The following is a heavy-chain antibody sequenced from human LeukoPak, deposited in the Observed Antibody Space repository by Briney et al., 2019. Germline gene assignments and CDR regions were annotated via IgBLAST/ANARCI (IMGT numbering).Heavy chain of an antibody. CDR3: ARLPRYGGYDHFDY. V-gene: IGHV4-59*12. D-gene: IGHD5-12*01. CDR2: IYYRGTT. CDR1: GDSTDSYY. Sequence: PSETLSLTCTVSGDSTDSYYWSWIRQPPGKGLEWIGYIYYRGTTSYNPFLKSRVTISVDTSKNQFSLKLNSVTAADTAVYYCARLPRYGGYDHFDYWGQGNLVIVSS. J-gene: IGHJ4*02.